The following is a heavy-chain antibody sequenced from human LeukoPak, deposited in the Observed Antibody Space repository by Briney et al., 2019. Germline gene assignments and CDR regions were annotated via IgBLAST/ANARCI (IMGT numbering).Heavy chain of an antibody. J-gene: IGHJ4*02. CDR1: GFTFSDYS. CDR2: ISSSSIYI. CDR3: AREKFDY. Sequence: GGSLRLSCAASGFTFSDYSMNWVRQAPGKGLEWVSSISSSSIYIYYADSVKGRFTISRDNAKNSLYLQMNSLSVEDTAVYYCAREKFDYWGQGTLVTVSS. V-gene: IGHV3-21*01.